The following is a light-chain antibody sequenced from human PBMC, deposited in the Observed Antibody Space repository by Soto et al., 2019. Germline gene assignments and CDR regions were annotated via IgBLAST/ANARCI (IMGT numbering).Light chain of an antibody. CDR1: SSNIGSHT. Sequence: QSVLTQPPSASGTPGQRITISCSGSSSNIGSHTVNWHQQVPGTATKLLIYSNNERPSGVPDRFSGSKSGTSASLAISGRQSGDEADYYCAAWYDSLNGVIFGGGTKLTVL. CDR3: AAWYDSLNGVI. CDR2: SNN. V-gene: IGLV1-44*01. J-gene: IGLJ2*01.